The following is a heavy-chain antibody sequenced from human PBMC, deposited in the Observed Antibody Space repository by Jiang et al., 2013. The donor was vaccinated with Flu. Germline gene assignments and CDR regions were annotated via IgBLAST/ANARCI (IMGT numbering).Heavy chain of an antibody. CDR2: IKSKTDGGTT. Sequence: TFSNAWMSWVRQAPGKGLEWVGRIKSKTDGGTTDYAAPVKGRFTISRDDSKNTLYLQMNSLKTEDTAVYYCTTEPGIAAAGTIKYWGQGTLVTVSS. J-gene: IGHJ4*02. D-gene: IGHD6-13*01. V-gene: IGHV3-15*01. CDR1: TFSNAW. CDR3: TTEPGIAAAGTIKY.